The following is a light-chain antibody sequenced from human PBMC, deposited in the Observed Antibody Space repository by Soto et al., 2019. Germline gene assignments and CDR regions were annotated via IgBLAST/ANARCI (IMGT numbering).Light chain of an antibody. J-gene: IGKJ1*01. CDR2: GAS. CDR3: QQYGSSRT. Sequence: EIGLTQSPATLSVSPRESAPLSPRASQSVRSNLAWYQQKPGQAPRLLIYGASSRATGIPDRFSGSGSGTDFTLTISRLEPEDFAVYYCQQYGSSRTFGQGTKVDIK. V-gene: IGKV3-20*01. CDR1: QSVRSN.